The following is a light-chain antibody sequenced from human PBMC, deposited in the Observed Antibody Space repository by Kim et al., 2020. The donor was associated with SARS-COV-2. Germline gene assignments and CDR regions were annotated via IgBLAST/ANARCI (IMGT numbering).Light chain of an antibody. J-gene: IGLJ2*01. CDR1: SLRSYY. CDR2: GKD. V-gene: IGLV3-19*01. CDR3: NSRDSNDNVI. Sequence: VALGQTVRITVQGDSLRSYYATWYQQKPGQAPILVIYGKDNRPSGIPDRFSGSSSGNTASLTITETQAGDEADYYCNSRDSNDNVIFGGGTQLTVL.